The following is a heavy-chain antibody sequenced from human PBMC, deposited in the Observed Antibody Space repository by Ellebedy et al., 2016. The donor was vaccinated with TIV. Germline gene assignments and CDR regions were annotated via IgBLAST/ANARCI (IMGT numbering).Heavy chain of an antibody. CDR3: ARGRSSGDAGYYYYGMDV. D-gene: IGHD2-21*02. J-gene: IGHJ6*02. V-gene: IGHV1-8*01. CDR1: GYTFTSYD. CDR2: MNPNSGNT. Sequence: ASVKVSCKASGYTFTSYDINWVRQATGQGLEWMGWMNPNSGNTGYAQKFQGRVTMTRNTSISTAYMELSSLRSEDTAVYYCARGRSSGDAGYYYYGMDVWGQGTTVTVSS.